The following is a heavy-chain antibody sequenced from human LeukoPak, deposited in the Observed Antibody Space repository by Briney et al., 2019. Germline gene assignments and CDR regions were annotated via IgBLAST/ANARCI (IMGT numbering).Heavy chain of an antibody. CDR1: GFTFSSYA. CDR3: AKYTSGTSYRGLDQ. CDR2: IIGSAVNT. V-gene: IGHV3-23*01. J-gene: IGHJ4*02. Sequence: GGSLRLSCAASGFTFSSYAMSWVRQAPGKGLEWVSTIIGSAVNTYYADSVKGRFTISRDDSKNTVYLQMNSLRAEDTAVYSCAKYTSGTSYRGLDQWGQGTLVTVSS. D-gene: IGHD3-10*01.